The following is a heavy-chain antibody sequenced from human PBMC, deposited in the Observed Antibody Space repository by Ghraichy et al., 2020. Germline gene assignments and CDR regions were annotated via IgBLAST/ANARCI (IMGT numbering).Heavy chain of an antibody. CDR1: GGSFGGDY. V-gene: IGHV4-34*01. CDR2: INHSGST. CDR3: ARGGARFGMPPYYYYYYMGF. D-gene: IGHD3-16*01. J-gene: IGHJ6*03. Sequence: SETLSLTCAVYGGSFGGDYWRWIRQPPGRGLEWIGEINHSGSTNFNPSLKSRVSISVDTSKNQLSLKLSSVTAAATAVYYCARGGARFGMPPYYYYYYMGFWGKGTTVTVSS.